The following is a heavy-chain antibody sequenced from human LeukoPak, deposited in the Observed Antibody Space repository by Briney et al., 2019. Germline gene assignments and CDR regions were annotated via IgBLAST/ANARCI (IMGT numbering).Heavy chain of an antibody. CDR3: AREELRLGDY. CDR1: GDSVSSNSVT. CDR2: TYYRSKWYN. V-gene: IGHV6-1*01. J-gene: IGHJ4*02. D-gene: IGHD1-7*01. Sequence: SQTLSLTCAISGDSVSSNSVTWNWIRQSPSRGLEWLGRTYYRSKWYNEYALSVKSRITINPDTSKNQFSLQLNSVTPEDTAVYYCAREELRLGDYWGQGTLVTVSS.